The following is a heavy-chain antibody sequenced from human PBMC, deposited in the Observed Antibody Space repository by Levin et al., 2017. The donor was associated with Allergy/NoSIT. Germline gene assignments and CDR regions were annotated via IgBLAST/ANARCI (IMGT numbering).Heavy chain of an antibody. CDR2: IKEDGSEK. D-gene: IGHD5-24*01. Sequence: GESLKISCATSGFSFSSYWMTWVRQAPGKGLEWVANIKEDGSEKYFVDSVKDRFTISRDNAKNSLYLQMNSLRAEDTAVYYCARDAGWLQLPYGIFDNWGQGTLVTVSS. V-gene: IGHV3-7*01. CDR1: GFSFSSYW. CDR3: ARDAGWLQLPYGIFDN. J-gene: IGHJ4*02.